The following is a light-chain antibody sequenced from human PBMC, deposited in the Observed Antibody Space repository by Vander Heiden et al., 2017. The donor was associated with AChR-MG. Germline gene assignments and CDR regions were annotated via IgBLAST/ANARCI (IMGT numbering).Light chain of an antibody. CDR1: QSVSSY. CDR3: QQRSNWPPK. J-gene: IGKJ1*01. V-gene: IGKV3-11*01. CDR2: DAT. Sequence: EIVLTQSPATLSLSPGERATLSCRASQSVSSYLAWYQQKPGQAPRLLIYDATNRAAGIPARCSGSGSGTDFTLTISSLEPEDFAVYYCQQRSNWPPKFGQGTKVEIK.